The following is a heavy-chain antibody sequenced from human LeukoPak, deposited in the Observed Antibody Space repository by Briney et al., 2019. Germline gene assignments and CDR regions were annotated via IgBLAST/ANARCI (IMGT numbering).Heavy chain of an antibody. CDR1: GFTFDDYA. V-gene: IGHV3-43D*03. D-gene: IGHD6-13*01. CDR2: ISWDGGST. CDR3: AKPLGSSSWYYMDV. J-gene: IGHJ6*03. Sequence: GGSLRLSCAASGFTFDDYAMHWVRQAPGKGLEWVSLISWDGGSTYYADSVKGRLTISRDNSKNSLYLQMNSLRAEDTALYYCAKPLGSSSWYYMDVWGKGTTVTVSS.